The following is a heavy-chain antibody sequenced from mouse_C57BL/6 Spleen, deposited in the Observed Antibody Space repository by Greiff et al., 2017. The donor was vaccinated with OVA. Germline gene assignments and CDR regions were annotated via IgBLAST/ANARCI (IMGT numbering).Heavy chain of an antibody. CDR2: INPNNGGT. V-gene: IGHV1-22*01. J-gene: IGHJ4*01. Sequence: EVQLQQSGPELVKPGASVKMSCKASGYTFTDYNMHWVKQSHGKSLEWIGYINPNNGGTSYNQKFKGKATLTVNKSSSTAYMELRSLTSEESAVYYCAREDYGNYDAMDYWGQGTSVTVSS. CDR3: AREDYGNYDAMDY. D-gene: IGHD2-1*01. CDR1: GYTFTDYN.